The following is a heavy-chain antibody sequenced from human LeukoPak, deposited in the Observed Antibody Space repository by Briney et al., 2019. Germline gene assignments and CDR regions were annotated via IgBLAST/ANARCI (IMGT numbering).Heavy chain of an antibody. D-gene: IGHD3-16*01. CDR3: ARSPESGGNVFDI. V-gene: IGHV3-72*01. CDR1: GFTFSDHY. J-gene: IGHJ3*02. Sequence: PGGSLRLSCAGSGFTFSDHYIDRVRQAPGKGLEWVGRMRNKANSYTTENAASVKGRLTLSRDDSKRLVFLQLNSLKIEDTAVYYCARSPESGGNVFDIWGQGTMVTVSS. CDR2: MRNKANSYTT.